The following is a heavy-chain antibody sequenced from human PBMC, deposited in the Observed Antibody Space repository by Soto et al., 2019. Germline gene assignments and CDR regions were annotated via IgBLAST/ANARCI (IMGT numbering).Heavy chain of an antibody. V-gene: IGHV1-69*11. D-gene: IGHD1-1*01. J-gene: IGHJ6*02. CDR1: GVTFSTST. Sequence: VQLVQSGAEVRKPGSSVKVSCQVSGVTFSTSTITWVRQAPGQGLEWMGSIIPILGTAKSPQKFQGRVTITAEESASVAYMELSSLTSEDTAVYYCARAGFVNGWNDFSGMDVWGQGTTVTFSS. CDR2: IIPILGTA. CDR3: ARAGFVNGWNDFSGMDV.